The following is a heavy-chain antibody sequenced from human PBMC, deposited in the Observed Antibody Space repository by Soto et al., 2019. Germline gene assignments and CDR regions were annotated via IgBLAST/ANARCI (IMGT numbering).Heavy chain of an antibody. V-gene: IGHV1-24*01. D-gene: IGHD3-22*01. CDR3: ASSGYFTTTLSAGAFDI. CDR2: FDPEDGET. Sequence: ASVKVSCKVSGYTLTELSMHWVRQAPGKGLEWMGGFDPEDGETIYAQKFQGRVTMTEDTSTDTAYMELSSLRSEDTAVYYCASSGYFTTTLSAGAFDIWGQGTMVTVSS. CDR1: GYTLTELS. J-gene: IGHJ3*02.